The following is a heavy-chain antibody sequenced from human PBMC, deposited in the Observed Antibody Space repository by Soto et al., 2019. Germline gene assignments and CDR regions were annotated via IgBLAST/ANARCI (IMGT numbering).Heavy chain of an antibody. CDR3: ARGGWSLDA. V-gene: IGHV4-59*11. J-gene: IGHJ5*02. D-gene: IGHD2-21*02. Sequence: QMQLQASGPRLVKTSETLSLTCTGYGGSMTNLYWSWVRQTPGKRLEWIGYIYYTGNTYYIPSLKSRVTISVDTSKNPFSLRLNSVSAADTAVYYSARGGWSLDAWGQGALVTVSS. CDR2: IYYTGNT. CDR1: GGSMTNLY.